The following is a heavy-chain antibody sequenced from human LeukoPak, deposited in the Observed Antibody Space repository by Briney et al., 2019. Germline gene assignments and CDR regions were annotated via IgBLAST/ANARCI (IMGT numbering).Heavy chain of an antibody. CDR1: GFTFSSYG. V-gene: IGHV3-33*01. CDR3: ARASGIYSSGWYDAFDI. D-gene: IGHD6-19*01. CDR2: IWYDGSNK. Sequence: PGGSLRLSCAASGFTFSSYGMHWVRQAPGKGLEWVAVIWYDGSNKYYADSVKGRFTISRNNSKNTLYLQMNSLRAEDTAVYYCARASGIYSSGWYDAFDIWGLGTMVTVSS. J-gene: IGHJ3*02.